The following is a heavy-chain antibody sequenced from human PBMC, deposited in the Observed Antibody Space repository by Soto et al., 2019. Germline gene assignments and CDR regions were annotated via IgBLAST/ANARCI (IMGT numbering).Heavy chain of an antibody. V-gene: IGHV1-2*02. CDR2: INPNSGGT. CDR1: GYTFTSYY. Sequence: RASVKVSCKASGYTFTSYYMHWVRQAPGQGLEWMGWINPNSGGTNYAQKFQGRVTMTRDTSISTAYMELSRLRSDDTAVYYCAISTPWDSTPLEAFDIWGQGTMVTVSS. CDR3: AISTPWDSTPLEAFDI. D-gene: IGHD1-26*01. J-gene: IGHJ3*02.